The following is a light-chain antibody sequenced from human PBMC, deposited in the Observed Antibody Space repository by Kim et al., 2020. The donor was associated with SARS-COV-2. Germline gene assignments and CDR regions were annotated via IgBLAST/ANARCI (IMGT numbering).Light chain of an antibody. Sequence: EIVLTQSPGTLSLSPGERATLSCRASQSVSSNYLAWYQQKPGQAPRLVIYDASSRATGIPDRFSGSGSGTDFTLTISRLVPEDFAVYYCQQYGSSPRTFGQGTKLE. CDR2: DAS. CDR3: QQYGSSPRT. J-gene: IGKJ2*01. V-gene: IGKV3-20*01. CDR1: QSVSSNY.